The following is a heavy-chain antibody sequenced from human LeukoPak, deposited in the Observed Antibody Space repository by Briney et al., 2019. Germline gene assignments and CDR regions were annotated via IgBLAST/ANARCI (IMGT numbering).Heavy chain of an antibody. J-gene: IGHJ4*02. V-gene: IGHV4-4*07. CDR1: GGSISSFY. D-gene: IGHD3-10*01. Sequence: PSETLSLTCTVSGGSISSFYWSWIRQPAGKGLEWIGRIYSTGSTNYNPSLKSRVTMSADTSKNQFSLKVRSVTAADTAAYYCAGVSYGRLDYWGQGTLVTVSS. CDR2: IYSTGST. CDR3: AGVSYGRLDY.